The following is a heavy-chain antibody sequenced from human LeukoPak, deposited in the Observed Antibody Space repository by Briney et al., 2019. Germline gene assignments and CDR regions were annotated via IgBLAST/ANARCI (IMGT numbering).Heavy chain of an antibody. D-gene: IGHD3-16*02. CDR3: AKDWLAFGGVIAPDY. J-gene: IGHJ4*02. CDR2: ISGSGGST. CDR1: GFTFSSYA. V-gene: IGHV3-23*01. Sequence: GGSLRLSCAASGFTFSSYAMSWVRQAPGKGLEWVSAISGSGGSTYYADSVKGRFTISRDNSKNTLYLQMHSLRAEDTAVYYCAKDWLAFGGVIAPDYWGQGTLVTVSS.